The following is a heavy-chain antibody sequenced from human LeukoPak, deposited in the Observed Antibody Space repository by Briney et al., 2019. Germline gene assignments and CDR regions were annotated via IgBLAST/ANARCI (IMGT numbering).Heavy chain of an antibody. Sequence: GEPLKISCKGSGYRYTSYWIGWVRQMPGKGLEWMGIIYPGDSDTRYSPSFQGQVTISADKSISTAYLQWSSLKATDTAMYYCARHSGNAYSSRMGYWGQGTLVTVSS. CDR2: IYPGDSDT. V-gene: IGHV5-51*01. D-gene: IGHD6-13*01. CDR1: GYRYTSYW. J-gene: IGHJ4*02. CDR3: ARHSGNAYSSRMGY.